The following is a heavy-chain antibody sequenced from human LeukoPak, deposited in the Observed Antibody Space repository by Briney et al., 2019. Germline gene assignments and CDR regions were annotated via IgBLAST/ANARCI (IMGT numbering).Heavy chain of an antibody. CDR2: IYTSGST. D-gene: IGHD6-19*01. CDR3: AGYSSYYGHCDY. V-gene: IGHV4-4*07. Sequence: PSETLSLTCTVSGGSVSSYYWTWIRQPAGKGLEWIGRIYTSGSTNYNPSLKSRITLSVDKSKNQFSLRLNSVTAADTAVYYCAGYSSYYGHCDYWGQGTLVTVSS. CDR1: GGSVSSYY. J-gene: IGHJ4*02.